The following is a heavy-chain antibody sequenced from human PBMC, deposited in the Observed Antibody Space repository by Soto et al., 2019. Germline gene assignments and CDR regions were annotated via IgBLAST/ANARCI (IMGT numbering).Heavy chain of an antibody. CDR3: ANYYGSGSQSHPPDY. CDR2: IYYSGST. CDR1: GGSISSSSYY. V-gene: IGHV4-39*01. D-gene: IGHD3-10*01. J-gene: IGHJ4*02. Sequence: SETLSLTCTVSGGSISSSSYYWGWIRQPPGKGLEWIGSIYYSGSTYYNPSLKSRVTISVDTSKNQFSLKLSSVTAADTAVYYCANYYGSGSQSHPPDYWGQGTLVTVSS.